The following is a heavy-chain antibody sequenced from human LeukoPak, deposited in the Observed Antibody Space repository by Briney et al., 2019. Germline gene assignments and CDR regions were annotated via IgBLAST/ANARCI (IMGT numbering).Heavy chain of an antibody. Sequence: SQTLSLTCTVSGGSISSGGNYWSWIRQHPGKGLEWVGYIYYSESTYYNPSLKSRVTISVDTSKNQFSLKLSSVTAADTAVYYCARTYGDYAHDAFDIWGQGTMVTVSS. D-gene: IGHD4-17*01. J-gene: IGHJ3*02. V-gene: IGHV4-31*03. CDR2: IYYSEST. CDR3: ARTYGDYAHDAFDI. CDR1: GGSISSGGNY.